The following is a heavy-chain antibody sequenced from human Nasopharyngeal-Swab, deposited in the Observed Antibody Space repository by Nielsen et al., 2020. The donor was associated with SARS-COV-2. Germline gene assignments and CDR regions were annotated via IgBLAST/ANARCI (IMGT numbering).Heavy chain of an antibody. CDR2: INHSGST. CDR1: GGSFSGYY. V-gene: IGHV4-34*01. D-gene: IGHD3-3*01. Sequence: ESLKISCAVYGGSFSGYYWSWIRQPPGKGLEWIGEINHSGSTNYNPSLKSRVTISVDTSKNQFSLKLSSVTAADTAVYYCARGRPYYDFWSGQTYYFDYWGQGTLVTVSS. J-gene: IGHJ4*02. CDR3: ARGRPYYDFWSGQTYYFDY.